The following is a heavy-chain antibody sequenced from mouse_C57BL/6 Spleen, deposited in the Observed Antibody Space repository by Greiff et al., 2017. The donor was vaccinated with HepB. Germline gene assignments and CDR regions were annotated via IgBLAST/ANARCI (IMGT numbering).Heavy chain of an antibody. D-gene: IGHD2-1*01. CDR1: GFTFSDYY. J-gene: IGHJ4*01. CDR3: ARVTNLLDYAMDY. Sequence: EVKLMESEGGLVQPGSSMKLSCTASGFTFSDYYMAWVRQVPEKGLEWVANINYDGSSTYYLDSLKSRFIISRDNAKNILYLQMSSLKSEDTATYYCARVTNLLDYAMDYWGQGTSVTVSS. CDR2: INYDGSST. V-gene: IGHV5-16*01.